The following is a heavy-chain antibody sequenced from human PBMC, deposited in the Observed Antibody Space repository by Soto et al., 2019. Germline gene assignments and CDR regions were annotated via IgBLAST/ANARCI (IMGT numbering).Heavy chain of an antibody. V-gene: IGHV4-4*02. J-gene: IGHJ5*02. D-gene: IGHD2-21*02. CDR3: AREIVTAGGNNYFDP. CDR1: GGTVASSHW. CDR2: VYHTGDT. Sequence: PSETLSLTCGVSGGTVASSHWWSWVRQSPGRGLEWIGNVYHTGDTNFNPSLQSRVTFSVDKSNNQFSLRLTSVTAADTAVYFCAREIVTAGGNNYFDPWGPGTQVTV.